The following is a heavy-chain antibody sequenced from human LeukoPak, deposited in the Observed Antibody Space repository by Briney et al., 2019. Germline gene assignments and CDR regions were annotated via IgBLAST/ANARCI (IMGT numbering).Heavy chain of an antibody. J-gene: IGHJ4*02. D-gene: IGHD5-12*01. CDR2: INHSGST. V-gene: IGHV4-34*01. CDR1: GVSFSGYY. CDR3: ATLTPNVDIVATTPGGDY. Sequence: PSETLSLTCAVYGVSFSGYYWSWIRQPPGKGLEWIGEINHSGSTNYYPSLKRRVTISVDTSKNQFSLKLSSVSAADTAVYYCATLTPNVDIVATTPGGDYWGQGTLVTVSS.